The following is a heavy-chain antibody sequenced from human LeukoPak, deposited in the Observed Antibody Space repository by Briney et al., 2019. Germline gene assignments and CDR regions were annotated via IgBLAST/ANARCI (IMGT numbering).Heavy chain of an antibody. J-gene: IGHJ4*02. D-gene: IGHD6-13*01. CDR3: ARAPRTAANFGY. CDR1: GFTFSSYA. CDR2: ISYDGSNK. V-gene: IGHV3-30-3*01. Sequence: GGSLRLSCAASGFTFSSYAMHWVRQAPGKGLEWVAVISYDGSNKYYADSVKGRFTISRDNSKNTLYLQMNSLRAEDTAVYYCARAPRTAANFGYWGQGTLVTVSS.